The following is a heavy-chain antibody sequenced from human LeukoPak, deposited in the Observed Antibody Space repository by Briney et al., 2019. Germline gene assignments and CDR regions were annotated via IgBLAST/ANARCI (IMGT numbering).Heavy chain of an antibody. CDR2: ISAYNGNT. CDR3: ATEFGASSFDY. CDR1: GYTFTSYG. D-gene: IGHD3-10*01. V-gene: IGHV1-18*01. Sequence: ASVKVSCKASGYTFTSYGISWVRQAPGQGLEWMGWISAYNGNTNYAQKFQGRVTMTEDTSTDTAYMELSSLRSEDTAVYYCATEFGASSFDYWGQGTLVTVSS. J-gene: IGHJ4*02.